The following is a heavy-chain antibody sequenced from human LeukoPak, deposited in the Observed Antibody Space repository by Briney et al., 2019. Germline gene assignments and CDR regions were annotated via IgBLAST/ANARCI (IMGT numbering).Heavy chain of an antibody. CDR3: ARDAPFVDVLTGDVTQYFMAL. CDR2: IYYSGST. D-gene: IGHD3-9*01. CDR1: GASVSSEY. J-gene: IGHJ6*03. Sequence: PSETLSLTCTVSGASVSSEYWSWIRQPPGKGLEWIGYIYYSGSTKYNPSLKSRVTISVDTSRNQLSLNLSSVTAADAAVYYCARDAPFVDVLTGDVTQYFMALWGEGTTVTVSS. V-gene: IGHV4-59*02.